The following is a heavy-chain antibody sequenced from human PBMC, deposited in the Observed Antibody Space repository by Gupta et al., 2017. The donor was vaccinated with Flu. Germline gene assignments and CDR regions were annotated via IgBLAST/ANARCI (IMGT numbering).Heavy chain of an antibody. V-gene: IGHV3-15*01. D-gene: IGHD3-9*01. CDR1: GFTLSNAW. CDR2: IKSKADGGTA. CDR3: TREDDILTGYYRGCYRY. Sequence: EVQLVESGGGWVKTGGYLRISCVASGFTLSNAWMSWVRQAPGKGLECVGRIKSKADGGTADYAAPVEGRFTISRDDSKNTLYLQMNSLKTEDIAVYYCTREDDILTGYYRGCYRYWGRGTLVTVSS. J-gene: IGHJ4*02.